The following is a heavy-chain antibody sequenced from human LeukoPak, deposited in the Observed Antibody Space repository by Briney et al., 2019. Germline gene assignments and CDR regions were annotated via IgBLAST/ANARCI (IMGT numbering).Heavy chain of an antibody. Sequence: GGSLRLSCAASGFTFSSYEMNWVRQAPGKGLEWVSSISSSSSYIYYADSVKGRFTISRDNAKNSLYLQMNSLRAEDTAVYYCASSVGVTTNWFDPWGQGTLVTVSS. J-gene: IGHJ5*02. CDR2: ISSSSSYI. V-gene: IGHV3-21*01. D-gene: IGHD2-21*02. CDR1: GFTFSSYE. CDR3: ASSVGVTTNWFDP.